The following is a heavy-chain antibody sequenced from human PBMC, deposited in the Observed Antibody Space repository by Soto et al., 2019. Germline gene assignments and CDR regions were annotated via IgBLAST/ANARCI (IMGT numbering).Heavy chain of an antibody. V-gene: IGHV3-48*02. CDR2: ISSSSSTI. Sequence: PGGSLRLSCAASGFTFSSYSMNWVRQAPGKGLEWVSYISSSSSTIYYADSVKGRFTISRDNAKNSLYLQMDSLRDEDMAVYYCARAEVQLWFKEGTYYYYGMDVWGQGTTVTVSS. J-gene: IGHJ6*02. CDR3: ARAEVQLWFKEGTYYYYGMDV. CDR1: GFTFSSYS. D-gene: IGHD5-18*01.